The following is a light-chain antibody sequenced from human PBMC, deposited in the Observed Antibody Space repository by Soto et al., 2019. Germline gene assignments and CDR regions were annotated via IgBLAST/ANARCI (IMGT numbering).Light chain of an antibody. CDR3: QQYYNYPYT. V-gene: IGKV1-8*01. J-gene: IGKJ2*01. CDR1: QSVSTY. CDR2: ATF. Sequence: ALRMTQSPSSLSASTGDRVTITCRASQSVSTYLAWYQQKPGKAPNLLIYATFTLQSGVPSRFSGSGSGTEFTLTISRLQSEDFATYYCQQYYNYPYTFGQGTTLEI.